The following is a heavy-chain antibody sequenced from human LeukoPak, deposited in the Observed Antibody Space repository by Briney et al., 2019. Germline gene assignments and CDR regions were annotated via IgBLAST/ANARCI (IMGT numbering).Heavy chain of an antibody. V-gene: IGHV3-21*01. D-gene: IGHD5-12*01. CDR1: GFTFNSYN. CDR2: ISVRSTYI. CDR3: AKEKGRYDADAFDL. Sequence: GGSLRLSCAASGFTFNSYNFNWVRQAPGKGLEWVSFISVRSTYIYYADSVKGRFTISRDRAKNSLFLQMNSLTAEDTALYYCAKEKGRYDADAFDLWGQGTMVTVSS. J-gene: IGHJ3*01.